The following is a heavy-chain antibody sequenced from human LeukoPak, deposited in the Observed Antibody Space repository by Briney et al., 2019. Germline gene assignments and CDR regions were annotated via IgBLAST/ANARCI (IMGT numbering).Heavy chain of an antibody. D-gene: IGHD5-24*01. CDR2: IISKSDGGTT. J-gene: IGHJ4*02. Sequence: GGSLKLSCAASGFSVSDAYMSWVCQTPGKRLEWIGRIISKSDGGTTDYAAPVKDRFIISRDDSKGTLYLQLNSLRTDDTAVYYCLAQYYFDYWGRGTLVTVSS. CDR1: GFSVSDAY. V-gene: IGHV3-15*01. CDR3: LAQYYFDY.